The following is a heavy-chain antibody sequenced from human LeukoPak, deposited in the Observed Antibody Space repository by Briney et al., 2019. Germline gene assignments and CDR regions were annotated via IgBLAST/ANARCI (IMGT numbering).Heavy chain of an antibody. D-gene: IGHD3-10*01. CDR3: ARGGSGATRDDTFDI. J-gene: IGHJ3*02. CDR1: GFTFSSYS. V-gene: IGHV3-21*01. CDR2: ISSGSSVI. Sequence: PGGSLRLSCAASGFTFSSYSMNWVRQAPAKDLEGVSSISSGSSVIFYSDSVRGRFTISRDKAKRSLFLQLNSLRADDTAVYYCARGGSGATRDDTFDIWGQGTMVTVSS.